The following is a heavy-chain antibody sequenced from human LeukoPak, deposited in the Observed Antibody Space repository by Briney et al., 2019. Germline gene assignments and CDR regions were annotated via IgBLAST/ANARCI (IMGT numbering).Heavy chain of an antibody. V-gene: IGHV1-69*04. CDR2: IIPILGIA. J-gene: IGHJ4*02. Sequence: SVKVSCKASGGTFSSYTISWVRQAPEQGLEWMGRIIPILGIANYAQKFQGRVTITADKSTSTAYMELRSLRSDDTAVYYCARDGGMVATSLDYWGQGTLVTVSS. CDR1: GGTFSSYT. CDR3: ARDGGMVATSLDY. D-gene: IGHD5-12*01.